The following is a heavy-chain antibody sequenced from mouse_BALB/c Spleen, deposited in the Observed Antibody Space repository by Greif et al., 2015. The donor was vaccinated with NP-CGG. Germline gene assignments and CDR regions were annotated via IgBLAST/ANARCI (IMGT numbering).Heavy chain of an antibody. Sequence: VKLVESGPGLVAPSQSLSITCTVSGFSLTSYDISWIRQPPGKGLEWLGVIWTGGGSNYNSAFMSRLSISKDNSQSXVFLKMNSLHTDDAAIYYCVREGLLFDYWGQGTTLTVSS. V-gene: IGHV2-9-2*01. J-gene: IGHJ2*01. D-gene: IGHD3-3*01. CDR3: VREGLLFDY. CDR2: IWTGGGS. CDR1: GFSLTSYD.